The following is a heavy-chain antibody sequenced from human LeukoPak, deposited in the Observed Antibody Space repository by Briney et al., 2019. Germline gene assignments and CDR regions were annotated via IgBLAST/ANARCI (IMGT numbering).Heavy chain of an antibody. V-gene: IGHV3-7*01. J-gene: IGHJ4*02. CDR3: ARDPSRGYSYGYADY. Sequence: GGSLRLSCAASGFSFSTYWMNWVRQPPGKGLEWVANIMRDGSEKYYVDSVKGRFTISRDNAKNFLYLQMNSLRAEDTAVYYWARDPSRGYSYGYADYWGQGSLVIVSS. D-gene: IGHD5-18*01. CDR2: IMRDGSEK. CDR1: GFSFSTYW.